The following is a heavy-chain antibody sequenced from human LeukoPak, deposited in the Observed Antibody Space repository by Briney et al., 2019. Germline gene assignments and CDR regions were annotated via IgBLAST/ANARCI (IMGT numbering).Heavy chain of an antibody. V-gene: IGHV3-66*01. CDR2: IYSGGST. Sequence: GGSLRLSCAASGFTVSSNYMSWVRQAPGKGLEWVSVIYSGGSTYYADSVKGRFTISRDNAKNTLYLQMNSLRAEDTAVYYCARDLWGDRDSYFDYWGQGTLVTVSS. D-gene: IGHD2-21*01. CDR3: ARDLWGDRDSYFDY. CDR1: GFTVSSNY. J-gene: IGHJ4*02.